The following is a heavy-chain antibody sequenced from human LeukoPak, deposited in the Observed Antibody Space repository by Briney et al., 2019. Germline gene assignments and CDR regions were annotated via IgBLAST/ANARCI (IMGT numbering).Heavy chain of an antibody. Sequence: PGGSLRLSCAASGFTFSSYSMNWVRQAPGKGLEWVSSISSSSYIYYADSVKGRFTISRDNAKNSLYLQMNSLRAEDTAVYYCARSDYGDRGFDYWGQGTLVTVSS. CDR2: ISSSSYI. CDR3: ARSDYGDRGFDY. CDR1: GFTFSSYS. J-gene: IGHJ4*02. D-gene: IGHD4-17*01. V-gene: IGHV3-21*01.